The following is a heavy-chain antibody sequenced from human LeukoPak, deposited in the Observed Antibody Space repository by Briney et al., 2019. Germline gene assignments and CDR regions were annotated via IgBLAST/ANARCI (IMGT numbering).Heavy chain of an antibody. V-gene: IGHV3-11*03. Sequence: PGGSLRLSCAASEFTFSDYYMSWIRQAPGKGLEWVSYISSSSSYTNYADSVKGRFTISRDNAKNSLYLQMNSLRAEDTAVYYCARGARRDCSSTSCHFDYWGQGTLVTVSS. D-gene: IGHD2-2*01. CDR3: ARGARRDCSSTSCHFDY. CDR1: EFTFSDYY. J-gene: IGHJ4*02. CDR2: ISSSSSYT.